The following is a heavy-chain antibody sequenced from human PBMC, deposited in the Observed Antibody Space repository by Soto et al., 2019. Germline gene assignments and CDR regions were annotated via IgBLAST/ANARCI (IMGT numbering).Heavy chain of an antibody. CDR2: IYPGDSDT. CDR3: ARQVVSCSSTSCYYYGMDV. J-gene: IGHJ6*02. Sequence: GESLKISCKGSGYSFTSYWIGWVRQMPGKGLEWMGIIYPGDSDTRYSPSFQGQVTISADKSISTAYLQWSSLKASDTAMYYCARQVVSCSSTSCYYYGMDVWGQGTTVTVS. V-gene: IGHV5-51*01. D-gene: IGHD2-2*01. CDR1: GYSFTSYW.